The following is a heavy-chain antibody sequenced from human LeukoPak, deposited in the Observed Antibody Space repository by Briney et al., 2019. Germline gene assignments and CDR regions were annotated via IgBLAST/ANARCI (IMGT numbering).Heavy chain of an antibody. CDR1: GYSISSGYY. CDR3: ARDRAGDSFDI. Sequence: SXTLSLTCAVSGYSISSGYYWGWSRPPPGKGLEWIGRIYTSGNTNYNPSLKRQVTISRDTYKNKFSLNLNSVTAADTAVYYCARDRAGDSFDIWGQGTMVTVSS. D-gene: IGHD7-27*01. J-gene: IGHJ3*02. V-gene: IGHV4-38-2*02. CDR2: IYTSGNT.